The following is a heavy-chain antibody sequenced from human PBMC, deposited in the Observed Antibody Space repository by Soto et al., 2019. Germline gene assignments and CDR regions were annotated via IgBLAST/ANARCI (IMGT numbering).Heavy chain of an antibody. Sequence: PWETLSLTCTVSGDSISSGDYYWSWIRQPPGKGLEWIGCIYYSVSTNYNPSLKSRVTISVDTSKNQFSLKLSSVTAADTAVYYFARHQPLNGDYDYWCPGTLVTGSS. CDR2: IYYSVST. V-gene: IGHV4-30-4*01. J-gene: IGHJ4*02. CDR1: GDSISSGDYY. CDR3: ARHQPLNGDYDY. D-gene: IGHD4-17*01.